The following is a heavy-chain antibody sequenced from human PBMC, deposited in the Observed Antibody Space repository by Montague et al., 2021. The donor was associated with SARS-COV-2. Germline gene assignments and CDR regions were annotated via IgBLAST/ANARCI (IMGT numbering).Heavy chain of an antibody. V-gene: IGHV4-59*13. J-gene: IGHJ6*02. D-gene: IGHD6-13*01. CDR3: TRDRGIAAADNYYYGMDV. Sequence: SETLSLTCTVSGDSIRSYHWTWIRQPPGKGLEWIGRISDSGRTIYNPSLKSRVTISVDTSKNQFFLNLRSMVAADTAIYYYTRDRGIAAADNYYYGMDVWGPGTRVTVS. CDR1: GDSIRSYH. CDR2: ISDSGRT.